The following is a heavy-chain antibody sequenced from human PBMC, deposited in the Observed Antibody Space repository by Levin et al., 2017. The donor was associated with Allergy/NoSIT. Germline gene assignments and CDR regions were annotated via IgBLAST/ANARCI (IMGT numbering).Heavy chain of an antibody. Sequence: GGSLRLSCAASGFTFTNYGMHWVRQAPGKGLEWVALTSYDGTIKYYADSVKGRFTISRDNSKNTFYLQMNSLRPEDTAVYSCAREREYSRTWNPSPKYYFDDWGQGTLVTVSS. CDR3: AREREYSRTWNPSPKYYFDD. J-gene: IGHJ4*02. D-gene: IGHD6-13*01. V-gene: IGHV3-30*03. CDR1: GFTFTNYG. CDR2: TSYDGTIK.